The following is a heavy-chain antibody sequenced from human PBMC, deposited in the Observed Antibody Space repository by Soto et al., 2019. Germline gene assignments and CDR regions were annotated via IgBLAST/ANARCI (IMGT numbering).Heavy chain of an antibody. Sequence: GGSLRLSCAASGFVFSSDWMHWVRRAPGKGLEWVAVISYDGSNKYYADSVKGRFTISRDNSKNTLYLQMNSLRAEDTAVYYCAREVLVPAAMEPWGQGTLVTVSS. CDR1: GFVFSSDW. CDR2: ISYDGSNK. J-gene: IGHJ5*02. D-gene: IGHD2-2*01. V-gene: IGHV3-30-3*01. CDR3: AREVLVPAAMEP.